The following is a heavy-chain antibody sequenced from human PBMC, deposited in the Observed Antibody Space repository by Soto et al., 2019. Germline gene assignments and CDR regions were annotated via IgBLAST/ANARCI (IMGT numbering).Heavy chain of an antibody. D-gene: IGHD5-12*01. CDR2: TYYRSKWYN. CDR1: GDSVSSNSAA. J-gene: IGHJ5*02. Sequence: QTLSLTCAISGDSVSSNSAAWNWIRQSPSRGLEWLGRTYYRSKWYNDYAVSVKSRITINPDTSNNQFSLQLNSVTPEDTAVYFCAKGDNLGPKTGYAFDPWGQGIMVTVSS. CDR3: AKGDNLGPKTGYAFDP. V-gene: IGHV6-1*01.